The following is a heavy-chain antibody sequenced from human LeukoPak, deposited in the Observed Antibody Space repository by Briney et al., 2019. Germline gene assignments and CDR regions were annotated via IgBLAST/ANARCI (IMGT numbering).Heavy chain of an antibody. D-gene: IGHD2-15*01. V-gene: IGHV4-59*12. CDR3: AREGGGGSELFDY. Sequence: SETLSLTCTVSGGSISSYYWSWIRQPPGKGLEWIGYIYYSGSTNYNPSLKSRVTISVDTSKNQFSLKLSSVTAADTAVYYCAREGGGGSELFDYWGQGTLVTVSS. J-gene: IGHJ4*02. CDR1: GGSISSYY. CDR2: IYYSGST.